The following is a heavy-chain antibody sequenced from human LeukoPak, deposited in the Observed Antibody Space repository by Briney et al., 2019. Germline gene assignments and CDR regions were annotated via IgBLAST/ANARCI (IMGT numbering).Heavy chain of an antibody. J-gene: IGHJ4*02. D-gene: IGHD6-13*01. Sequence: GRSLRLSCTASGFTFGDYAMSWFRQAPGKGLEWVGFIRSKAYGGTTEYAASVKGRFTISRDDSKSIAYLQMNSLKTEDTAVYYCTSPGIAAAGTSPLFDYWGQGTLVTVSS. CDR3: TSPGIAAAGTSPLFDY. V-gene: IGHV3-49*03. CDR1: GFTFGDYA. CDR2: IRSKAYGGTT.